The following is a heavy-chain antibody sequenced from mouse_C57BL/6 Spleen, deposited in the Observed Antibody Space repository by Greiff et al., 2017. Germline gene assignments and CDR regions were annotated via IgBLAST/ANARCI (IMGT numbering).Heavy chain of an antibody. J-gene: IGHJ2*01. CDR2: IYPGDGDT. CDR3: ARSNYPYFDY. V-gene: IGHV1-80*01. Sequence: VQLQQSGAELVKPGASVKISCKASGYAFSSYWMNWVKQGPGKGLEWIGQIYPGDGDTNYNGKFKGKATLTADKSSSTAYMQLSSLTSEDSAVYFCARSNYPYFDYWGQGTTLTVSS. CDR1: GYAFSSYW. D-gene: IGHD2-1*01.